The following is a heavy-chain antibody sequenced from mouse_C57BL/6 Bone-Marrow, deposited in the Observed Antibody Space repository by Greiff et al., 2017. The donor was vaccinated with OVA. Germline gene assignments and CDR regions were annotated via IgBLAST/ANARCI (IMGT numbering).Heavy chain of an antibody. D-gene: IGHD2-3*01. Sequence: EVKLVESGGDLVKPGGSLKLSCAASGFTFSSYGMSWVRQTPDKRLEWVATISSGGSYTYYPDSVKGRFTISRDNAKNTLYLQMSSLKSEDTAMYYCARRGGYWWYFAVWGTGTTVTVSS. CDR2: ISSGGSYT. CDR1: GFTFSSYG. CDR3: ARRGGYWWYFAV. J-gene: IGHJ1*03. V-gene: IGHV5-6*02.